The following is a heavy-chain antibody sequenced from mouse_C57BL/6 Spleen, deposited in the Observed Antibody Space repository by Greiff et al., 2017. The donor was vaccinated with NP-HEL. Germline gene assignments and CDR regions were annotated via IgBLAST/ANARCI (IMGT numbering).Heavy chain of an antibody. CDR3: ARPEMYDFDY. CDR2: ISSGSSTI. D-gene: IGHD2-14*01. CDR1: GFTFSDYG. Sequence: EVKLMESGGGLVKPGGSLKLSCAASGFTFSDYGMHWVRQAPEKGLEWVAYISSGSSTIYYADTVKGRFTISRDNAKNTLFLQMTSLRSEDTAMYYCARPEMYDFDYWGQGTTRTVSS. J-gene: IGHJ2*01. V-gene: IGHV5-17*01.